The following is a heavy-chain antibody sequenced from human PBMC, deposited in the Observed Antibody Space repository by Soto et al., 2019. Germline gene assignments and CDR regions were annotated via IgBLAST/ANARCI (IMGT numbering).Heavy chain of an antibody. CDR1: GFTVSNNY. V-gene: IGHV3-66*01. Sequence: ESGGALVQPGGSLRLSCAASGFTVSNNYMSWVRQAPGKGLEGVSVIYSGGSTYYADSVKGRFTISRDNSKNTLYLQMKSLRAEDTALYYCASSPSSGYWGQGTLVTVSS. CDR2: IYSGGST. J-gene: IGHJ4*02. D-gene: IGHD6-19*01. CDR3: ASSPSSGY.